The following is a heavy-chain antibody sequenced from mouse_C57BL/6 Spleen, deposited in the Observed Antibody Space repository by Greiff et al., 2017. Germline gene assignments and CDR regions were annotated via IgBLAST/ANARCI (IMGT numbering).Heavy chain of an antibody. V-gene: IGHV1-52*01. CDR1: GYTFTSYW. D-gene: IGHD2-13*01. J-gene: IGHJ2*01. Sequence: QVQLQQPGAELVRPGSSVKLSCKASGYTFTSYWMHWVKQRPIQGLEWIGNIDPSDSETHYNQKFKDKATLTVDKSSSTAYMQLSSLTSEDSAVYYCASLRGENYFDYWGQGTTLTVSS. CDR2: IDPSDSET. CDR3: ASLRGENYFDY.